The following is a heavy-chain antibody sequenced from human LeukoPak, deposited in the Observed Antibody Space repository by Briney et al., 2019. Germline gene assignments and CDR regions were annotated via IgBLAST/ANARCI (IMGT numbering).Heavy chain of an antibody. CDR1: GGTFSSYA. D-gene: IGHD6-6*01. CDR3: ASFRPGYYYYMDV. CDR2: IIPIFGTA. J-gene: IGHJ6*03. V-gene: IGHV1-69*13. Sequence: GASVKVSCKASGGTFSSYAISWVRQAPGQGLEWMGGIIPIFGTANYAQKLQGRVTITADESTSTAYMELSSLRSEDTAVYYCASFRPGYYYYMDVWGKGTTVTVSS.